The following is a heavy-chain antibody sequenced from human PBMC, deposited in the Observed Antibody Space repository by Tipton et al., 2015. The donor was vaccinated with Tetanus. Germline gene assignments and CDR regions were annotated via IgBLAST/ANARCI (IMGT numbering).Heavy chain of an antibody. J-gene: IGHJ4*02. CDR1: GFAFSRCA. V-gene: IGHV3-30-3*01. Sequence: SLRLSCAASGFAFSRCAMHWVRQAPGKGLQWVAVISYDGSKKYYADSVKGRFTISRDDSKSTLYLQMNSLRPDDTAVFYCARDRGGYSYGPSDSWGQGPLVPVSS. CDR2: ISYDGSKK. CDR3: ARDRGGYSYGPSDS. D-gene: IGHD5-18*01.